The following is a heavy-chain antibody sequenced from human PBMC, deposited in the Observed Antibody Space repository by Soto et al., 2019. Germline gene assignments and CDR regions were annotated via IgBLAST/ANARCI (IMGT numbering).Heavy chain of an antibody. Sequence: EVQLVESGGDLVQPGGSLRLSCAASGFTFSSYWMHWVRQAPGKGLVWVSRIKSDGSGAIYADSVKGRFTVSRDNAKNTWYLLINRLSTEDTAVYYCARGDGDYHDGNGYLGRHWGQGPRVTVSS. CDR1: GFTFSSYW. V-gene: IGHV3-74*01. CDR2: IKSDGSGA. CDR3: ARGDGDYHDGNGYLGRH. J-gene: IGHJ4*02. D-gene: IGHD3-22*01.